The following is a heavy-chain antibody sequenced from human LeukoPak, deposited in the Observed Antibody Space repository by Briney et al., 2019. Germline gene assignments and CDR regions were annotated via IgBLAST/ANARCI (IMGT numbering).Heavy chain of an antibody. Sequence: SVKVSCKASGGTFSSYAISWVRQAPGQGLEWMGGIIPIFGTANYAQKFQGRVTITADESTSTAYMELSSLRSEDTAVYYCASGRDGYNYYFDYWGQGTLVTVSS. CDR1: GGTFSSYA. V-gene: IGHV1-69*13. CDR2: IIPIFGTA. D-gene: IGHD5-24*01. CDR3: ASGRDGYNYYFDY. J-gene: IGHJ4*02.